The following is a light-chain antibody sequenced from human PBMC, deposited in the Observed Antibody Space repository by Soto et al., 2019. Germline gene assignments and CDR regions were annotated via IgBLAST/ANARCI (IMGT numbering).Light chain of an antibody. CDR3: MQGTHWPET. CDR1: QSLVHSDGDAY. V-gene: IGKV2-30*02. CDR2: KAS. Sequence: DVVMTQSPLSLPVALGQPASISCRSSQSLVHSDGDAYLNWFRQRPGHSPRRLIYKASNRDSGVPDRFSGSGSGTDFTLKISRVEAEDVGVYFCMQGTHWPETFGQGTKLEIK. J-gene: IGKJ2*01.